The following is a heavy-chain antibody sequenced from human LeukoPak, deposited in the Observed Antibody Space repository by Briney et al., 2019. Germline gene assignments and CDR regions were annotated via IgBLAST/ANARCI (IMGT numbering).Heavy chain of an antibody. V-gene: IGHV1-8*01. CDR1: GYTFTSYD. D-gene: IGHD3-3*01. CDR3: ARGAVLRFLEWLLPFDY. CDR2: MNPNSGNT. J-gene: IGHJ4*02. Sequence: GASVKVSCKASGYTFTSYDINWVRQATGQGLEWMGWMNPNSGNTGYAQKFQGRVTITRDTSASTAYMELSSLRSEDTAVYYCARGAVLRFLEWLLPFDYWGQGTLVTVSS.